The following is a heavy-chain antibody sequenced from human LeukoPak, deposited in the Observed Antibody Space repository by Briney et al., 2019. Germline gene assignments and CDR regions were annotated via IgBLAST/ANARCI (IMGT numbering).Heavy chain of an antibody. CDR2: IYYSGST. CDR3: ASPRPVCSGGSCYLNWFDP. D-gene: IGHD2-15*01. V-gene: IGHV4-39*01. CDR1: GGSISSSSYY. Sequence: SETLSLTYTVSGGSISSSSYYWGWIRQPPGKGLEWIGSIYYSGSTYYNPSLKSRVTISVDTSKNQFSLKLSSVTAADTAVYYCASPRPVCSGGSCYLNWFDPWGQGTLVTVSS. J-gene: IGHJ5*02.